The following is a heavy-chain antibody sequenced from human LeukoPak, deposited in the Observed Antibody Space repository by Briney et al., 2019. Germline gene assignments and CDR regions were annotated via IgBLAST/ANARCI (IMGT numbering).Heavy chain of an antibody. CDR1: GFTFSSYA. Sequence: GGSLRLSCAASGFTFSSYAMSWVRQAPGKGLEWVSSISSSSSYIYYADSVKGRFTISRDNAKNSLYLQMNSLRAEDTAVYYCARDQWDIVVVVAAQQSLIAFDIWGQGTMVTVSS. CDR3: ARDQWDIVVVVAAQQSLIAFDI. CDR2: ISSSSSYI. D-gene: IGHD2-15*01. J-gene: IGHJ3*02. V-gene: IGHV3-21*01.